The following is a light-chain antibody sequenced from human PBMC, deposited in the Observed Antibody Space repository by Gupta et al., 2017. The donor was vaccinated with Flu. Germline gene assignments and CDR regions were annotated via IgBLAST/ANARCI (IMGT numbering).Light chain of an antibody. CDR2: KAS. J-gene: IGKJ5*01. Sequence: DIQMTQSPSTLSASVGDRVTITCRDSQTINNDLAWYQQRPGKAPNLQNSKASTLESGVPSSVSGTGSGTDFTITIRSLQPDEFATYHCHEYEWPITFGQGTTVEIK. CDR3: HEYEWPIT. CDR1: QTINND. V-gene: IGKV1-5*03.